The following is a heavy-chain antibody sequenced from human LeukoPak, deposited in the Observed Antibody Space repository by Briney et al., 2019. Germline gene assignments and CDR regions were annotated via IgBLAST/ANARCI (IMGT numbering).Heavy chain of an antibody. D-gene: IGHD6-19*01. V-gene: IGHV4-39*07. CDR2: IYYSGST. Sequence: NPSETLSLTCTVSGGSISSSSYYWGWIRQPPGKGLEWIGSIYYSGSTYYNPSLKSRVTISVDTSKNQFSLELSSVTAADTAVYYCARLYSSGWYPQYFQHWGQGTLVTVSS. J-gene: IGHJ1*01. CDR3: ARLYSSGWYPQYFQH. CDR1: GGSISSSSYY.